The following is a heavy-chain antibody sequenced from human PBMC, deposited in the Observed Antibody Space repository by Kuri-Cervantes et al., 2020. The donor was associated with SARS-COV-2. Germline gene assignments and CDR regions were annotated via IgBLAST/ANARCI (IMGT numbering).Heavy chain of an antibody. CDR1: GGSISSSSDY. Sequence: SCTVSGGSISSSSDYWGWIRQPPGKGLEWIGSIYYSGSTYYNPSLKSRVTISVDTSKNQFSLKRSSVTAADTAVYYCARLRVDYGDYSRQYYFDYWGQGTLVTVSS. J-gene: IGHJ4*02. V-gene: IGHV4-39*01. CDR2: IYYSGST. D-gene: IGHD4-17*01. CDR3: ARLRVDYGDYSRQYYFDY.